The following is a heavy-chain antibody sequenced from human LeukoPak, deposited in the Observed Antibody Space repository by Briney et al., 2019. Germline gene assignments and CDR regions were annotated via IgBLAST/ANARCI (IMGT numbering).Heavy chain of an antibody. CDR3: AKEVPNSSGYPSDY. J-gene: IGHJ4*02. CDR1: GFTFSSYG. V-gene: IGHV3-30*02. CDR2: IRYDGSNK. Sequence: GGSLRLSCAASGFTFSSYGMHGVRQAPGKGREWVAFIRYDGSNKYYADSVKGRFTISRDNSKNTLYLQMNSLRAEDTAVYYCAKEVPNSSGYPSDYWGQGTLVTVSS. D-gene: IGHD3-22*01.